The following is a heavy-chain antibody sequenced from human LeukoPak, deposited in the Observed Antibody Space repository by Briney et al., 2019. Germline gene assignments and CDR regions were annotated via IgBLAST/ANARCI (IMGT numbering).Heavy chain of an antibody. D-gene: IGHD3-3*01. J-gene: IGHJ4*02. V-gene: IGHV3-23*01. Sequence: PGGSLRLSCAASGFTFSSFAVSWVRQAPGKGLEWVSVVSGSGGSTNYADSVKGRFTISRDNSKNTLYLQMNSLRVEDTAVYYCAKDRNYDFWSGYHNYFDYWGQGTLVTVSS. CDR3: AKDRNYDFWSGYHNYFDY. CDR2: VSGSGGST. CDR1: GFTFSSFA.